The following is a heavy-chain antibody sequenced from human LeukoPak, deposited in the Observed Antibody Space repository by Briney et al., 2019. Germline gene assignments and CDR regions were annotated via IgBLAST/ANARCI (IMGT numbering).Heavy chain of an antibody. V-gene: IGHV3-15*01. CDR1: GFTFSSYS. Sequence: GGSLRLSCVGSGFTFSSYSMSWVRQAPGKGLEWVGRIRSKTDGGTTDYAAPVKGRFIISRDDSRDTVYLQMNSLRIEDTAVYYCTTWTDLYDYWGQGTLVTVSS. J-gene: IGHJ4*02. CDR3: TTWTDLYDY. D-gene: IGHD3/OR15-3a*01. CDR2: IRSKTDGGTT.